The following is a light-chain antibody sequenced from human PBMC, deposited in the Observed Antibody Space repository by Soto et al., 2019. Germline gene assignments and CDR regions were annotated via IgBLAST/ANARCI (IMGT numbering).Light chain of an antibody. CDR2: DAS. Sequence: DIQMTQSPSSLSASVGDRVTITCRASQIISNYLNWYQHKLGKAPKLLIYDASRLQSGVPSRFSGRGSGTDFTLTISSLQPEDFATYYCQQSFITPRTFGQGTKVDIK. CDR1: QIISNY. V-gene: IGKV1-39*01. CDR3: QQSFITPRT. J-gene: IGKJ1*01.